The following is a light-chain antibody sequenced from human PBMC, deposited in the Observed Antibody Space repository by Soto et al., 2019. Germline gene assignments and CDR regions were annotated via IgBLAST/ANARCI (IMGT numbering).Light chain of an antibody. Sequence: DIQMTQSPSSLSASVGDRVTITCRASQTISNYLNWYHQKPGKPPKLLIYGISTLQSGVPSRFSGSGSGTDFTLTISSMQREEFATYFCQQSFNTPYTFGQGTELEVK. CDR3: QQSFNTPYT. CDR1: QTISNY. J-gene: IGKJ2*01. V-gene: IGKV1-39*01. CDR2: GIS.